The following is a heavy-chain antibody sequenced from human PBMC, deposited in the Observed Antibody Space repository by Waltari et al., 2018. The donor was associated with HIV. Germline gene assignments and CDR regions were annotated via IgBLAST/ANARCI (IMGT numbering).Heavy chain of an antibody. CDR3: ARECGSSTSCPSFGMDV. CDR1: GGSFSGYY. CDR2: INHSGST. V-gene: IGHV4-34*01. D-gene: IGHD2-2*01. J-gene: IGHJ6*02. Sequence: QVQLQQWGAGLLKPSETLSLTCAVYGGSFSGYYWSWIRQPPGKGLEWIGEINHSGSTNYNPSLKSRVTISVDTSKNQFSLKLSSVTAADTAVYYCARECGSSTSCPSFGMDVWGQGTTVTVSS.